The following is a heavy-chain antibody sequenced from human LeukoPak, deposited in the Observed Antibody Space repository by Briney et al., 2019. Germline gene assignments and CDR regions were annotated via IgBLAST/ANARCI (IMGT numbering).Heavy chain of an antibody. CDR1: GSRFTRYW. V-gene: IGHV5-51*01. CDR3: ARRNSGSDY. D-gene: IGHD5-12*01. CDR2: TYPGDSDT. J-gene: IGHJ4*02. Sequence: GGALQTSCKGSGSRFTRYWIGGVRPVPGKGIEWIGITYPGDSDTRYSPSFQGQVTISADKSISTAYLQWSSLKASDTAMYYCARRNSGSDYWGQGTLVTVSS.